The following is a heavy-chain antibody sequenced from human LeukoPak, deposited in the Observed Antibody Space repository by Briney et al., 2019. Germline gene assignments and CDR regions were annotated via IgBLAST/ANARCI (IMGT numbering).Heavy chain of an antibody. V-gene: IGHV1-8*01. J-gene: IGHJ5*02. D-gene: IGHD6-19*01. CDR2: MNPNSGNT. CDR3: ARGPPVAGTSSWFDP. Sequence: ASVKVSCKASGYTFTSYDINRVRQATGQGLEWMGWMNPNSGNTGYAQKFQGRVTMTRNTSISTAYMELSSLRSEDTAVYYCARGPPVAGTSSWFDPWGQGTLVTVSS. CDR1: GYTFTSYD.